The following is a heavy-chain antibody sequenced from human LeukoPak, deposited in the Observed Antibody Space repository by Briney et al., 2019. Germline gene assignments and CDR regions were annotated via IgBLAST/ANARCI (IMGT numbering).Heavy chain of an antibody. V-gene: IGHV3-11*01. CDR3: GRDYSDWNYDFDY. CDR1: GFTFSDYY. J-gene: IGHJ4*02. CDR2: ISSSGSII. D-gene: IGHD1-7*01. Sequence: GSLRLSCAASGFTFSDYYMSWIRQAPGKGLEWVSYISSSGSIIYYADSVKGRFTISRDNAKNSLYLQMNSLRVEDTAVYYCGRDYSDWNYDFDYWGQGTLVTVSS.